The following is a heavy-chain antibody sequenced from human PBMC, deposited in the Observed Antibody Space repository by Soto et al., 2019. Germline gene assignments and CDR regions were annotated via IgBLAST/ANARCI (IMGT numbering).Heavy chain of an antibody. V-gene: IGHV3-30-3*01. D-gene: IGHD4-17*01. CDR2: ISYDGSNK. CDR3: ARDLLPTVTTRAYYYGMDV. Sequence: GGSLRLSCAASGFTFSSYAMHWVRQAPGKGLEWVAVISYDGSNKYYADSVKGRFTISRDNSKNTLYLQMNSLRAEDTAVYYCARDLLPTVTTRAYYYGMDVWGQGTTVTVSS. CDR1: GFTFSSYA. J-gene: IGHJ6*02.